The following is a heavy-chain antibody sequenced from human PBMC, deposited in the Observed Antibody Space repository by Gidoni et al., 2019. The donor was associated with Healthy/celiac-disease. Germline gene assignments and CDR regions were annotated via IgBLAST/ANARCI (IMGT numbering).Heavy chain of an antibody. V-gene: IGHV1-18*04. D-gene: IGHD6-19*01. CDR2: ISAYNGNP. Sequence: QGQLVQSGAEVKKPGVPAKVSCKASGYTFTSYGISWVRQATGQGLEWMGWISAYNGNPNYARKLQGRVTMTTDTSTSTAYMELRSLRSDDTAVYYCWVAGEGWAFDLWGRGTLVTVSS. J-gene: IGHJ3*01. CDR1: GYTFTSYG. CDR3: WVAGEGWAFDL.